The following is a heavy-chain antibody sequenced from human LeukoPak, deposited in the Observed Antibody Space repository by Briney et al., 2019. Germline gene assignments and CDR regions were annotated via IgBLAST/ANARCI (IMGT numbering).Heavy chain of an antibody. D-gene: IGHD6-13*01. CDR3: ARYSSSYGQFDY. V-gene: IGHV1-18*01. CDR2: ISAYNGNT. Sequence: VSVKVSCKASGYTFTSYGISWVRQAPGQGLEWMGWISAYNGNTNYAQKLQGRVTMTTDTSTSTAYMELRSLRSDDTAVYYCARYSSSYGQFDYWGQGTLVTVSS. J-gene: IGHJ4*02. CDR1: GYTFTSYG.